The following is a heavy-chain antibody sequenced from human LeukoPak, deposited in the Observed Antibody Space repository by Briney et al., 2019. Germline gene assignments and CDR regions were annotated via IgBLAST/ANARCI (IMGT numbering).Heavy chain of an antibody. Sequence: GGSLRLSCAASGFTFRSYWMSWVRQAPGKGLEWVANIKEDGSERYYVDSVKGRFTISRDNAKNSLYLQMNSLRAEDTAVYYCAKDSSYDSSGYGFDYWGQGTLVTVSS. J-gene: IGHJ4*02. D-gene: IGHD3-22*01. CDR1: GFTFRSYW. CDR3: AKDSSYDSSGYGFDY. V-gene: IGHV3-7*01. CDR2: IKEDGSER.